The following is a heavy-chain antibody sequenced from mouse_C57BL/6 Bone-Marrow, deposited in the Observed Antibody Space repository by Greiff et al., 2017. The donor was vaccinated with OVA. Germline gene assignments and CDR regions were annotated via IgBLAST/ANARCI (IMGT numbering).Heavy chain of an antibody. D-gene: IGHD2-4*01. CDR2: ISDGGSYT. V-gene: IGHV5-4*03. Sequence: EVMLVESGGGLVKPGGSLKLSCAASGFTFSSYAMSWVRQTPEKRLEWVATISDGGSYTYYPDNVKGRFTLYRDNAKNHLYLQMSHLKSEDTAMYYCASLYDYEGVYYFDYWGQGTTLTVSS. CDR3: ASLYDYEGVYYFDY. CDR1: GFTFSSYA. J-gene: IGHJ2*01.